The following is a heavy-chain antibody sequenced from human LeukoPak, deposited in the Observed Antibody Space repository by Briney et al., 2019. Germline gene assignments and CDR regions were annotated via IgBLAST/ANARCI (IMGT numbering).Heavy chain of an antibody. D-gene: IGHD3-10*01. CDR1: GYSISSGYY. CDR2: IYHSGST. Sequence: KTSETLSLTCTVSGYSISSGYYWGWIRQPPGKGLEWIGSIYHSGSTYYNPSLKSRVTISVDTSKNQFSLKLSSVTAADTAVYYCARPYGSGSYFDYWGQGTLVTVSS. CDR3: ARPYGSGSYFDY. J-gene: IGHJ4*02. V-gene: IGHV4-38-2*02.